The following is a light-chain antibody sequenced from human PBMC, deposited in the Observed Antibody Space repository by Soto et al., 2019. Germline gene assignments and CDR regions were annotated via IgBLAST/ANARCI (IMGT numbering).Light chain of an antibody. CDR3: PQYVDSLLT. CDR2: HAS. J-gene: IGKJ4*01. Sequence: ENVLTQSPGTLSLSPGERATLSCRASQRISSSYLAWYQQKPGQNPRLLIYHASNRATGIPDRFSGSGSGTDFTLNISRLETEDFAVYYCPQYVDSLLTFGGGTKVEIK. V-gene: IGKV3-20*01. CDR1: QRISSSY.